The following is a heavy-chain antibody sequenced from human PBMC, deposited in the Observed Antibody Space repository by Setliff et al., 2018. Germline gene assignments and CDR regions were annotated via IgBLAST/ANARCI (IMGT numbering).Heavy chain of an antibody. J-gene: IGHJ4*02. CDR3: AKDTYYYDSSGYYVFDY. D-gene: IGHD3-22*01. Sequence: PGGSLRLSCAASGFTFSDHYRSWIRQVPGKGLQWVAFIRPDGSNKYYADFVKGRFTISRDNSKNTLYLQMNSLRVEDTAVYYCAKDTYYYDSSGYYVFDYWGQGTLVTVSS. CDR2: IRPDGSNK. CDR1: GFTFSDHY. V-gene: IGHV3-30*02.